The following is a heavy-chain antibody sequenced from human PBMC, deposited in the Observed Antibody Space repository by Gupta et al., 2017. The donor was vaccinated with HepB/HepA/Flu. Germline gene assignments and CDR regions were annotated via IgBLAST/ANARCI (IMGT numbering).Heavy chain of an antibody. D-gene: IGHD3-3*01. Sequence: EVQLVESGGGLIQPGGSLRLSCAASGFTVSTNYMRWVRQAPGKGLEWVSVIYSGGSTYYADSVKGRFTISRDNSKNTLYLQMNSLRAEDTAVYYCARASAYDYWYSYPRYYYYMDVWGKGTTVTVSS. J-gene: IGHJ6*03. CDR3: ARASAYDYWYSYPRYYYYMDV. CDR2: IYSGGST. V-gene: IGHV3-53*01. CDR1: GFTVSTNY.